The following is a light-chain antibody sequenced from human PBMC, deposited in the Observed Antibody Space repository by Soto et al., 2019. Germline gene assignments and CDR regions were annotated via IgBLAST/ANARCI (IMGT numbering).Light chain of an antibody. CDR1: QSIHNY. Sequence: DIQMTQSPSSLSASVGDRVTITCRASQSIHNYLSWYQQKPGKAPKSLIYLASFLQSGVPSRFSGSGSGTEFTLTSSSLQPEDFATYYCQQSSISLTFGQGTRLEIK. J-gene: IGKJ5*01. CDR3: QQSSISLT. V-gene: IGKV1-39*01. CDR2: LAS.